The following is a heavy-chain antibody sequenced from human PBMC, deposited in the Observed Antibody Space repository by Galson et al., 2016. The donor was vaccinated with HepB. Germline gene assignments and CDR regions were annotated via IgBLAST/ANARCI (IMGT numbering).Heavy chain of an antibody. CDR3: AASSGWWAEHY. J-gene: IGHJ4*02. D-gene: IGHD6-19*01. Sequence: SLRLSCAASGFTFSSYSMVWVRQTPGKGLEWVSDIIGSGGSTLYGDSGKGRFTISRDNSKNTVYLQMNSLRAEDTAGYYGAASSGWWAEHYWGQGTLVTGSS. V-gene: IGHV3-23*01. CDR2: IIGSGGST. CDR1: GFTFSSYS.